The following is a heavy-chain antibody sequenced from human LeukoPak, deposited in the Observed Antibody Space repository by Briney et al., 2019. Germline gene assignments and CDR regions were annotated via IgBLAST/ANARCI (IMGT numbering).Heavy chain of an antibody. CDR3: AGQWLALDY. V-gene: IGHV4-4*07. CDR1: GGSISSYY. CDR2: IYTSGST. J-gene: IGHJ4*02. D-gene: IGHD6-19*01. Sequence: PSETLSLTCTVSGGSISSYYWSWMRQPAGKGLEWIGRIYTSGSTNYNPSLKSLVTMSVDTSKNHFPLKLSSVTAADTAVYYCAGQWLALDYWGQGTLVTVSS.